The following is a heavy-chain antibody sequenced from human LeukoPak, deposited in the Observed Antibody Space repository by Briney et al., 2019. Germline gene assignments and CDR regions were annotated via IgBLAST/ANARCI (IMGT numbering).Heavy chain of an antibody. CDR1: GGSISSYY. CDR3: ARLRYYYDSSGYSVGYYYYGMDV. Sequence: SQTLSLTCTVSGGSISSYYWSWIRQPPGKGLEWIGYIYYSGSTNYNPSLKSRVTISVDTSKNQFSLKLSSVTAADTAVYYCARLRYYYDSSGYSVGYYYYGMDVWGQGTTVTVSS. J-gene: IGHJ6*02. CDR2: IYYSGST. D-gene: IGHD3-22*01. V-gene: IGHV4-59*01.